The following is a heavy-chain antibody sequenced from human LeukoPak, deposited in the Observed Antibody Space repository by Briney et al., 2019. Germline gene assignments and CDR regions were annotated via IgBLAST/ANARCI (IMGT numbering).Heavy chain of an antibody. Sequence: SETLSLTCAVSGGSISSSNWWSWVRQPPGKGLEWIGEIYHSGSTYYNPSLKSRVTISVDTSKNQFSLKLSSVSAADTAVYYCASYMTTVTTQGWFDPWGQGTLVTVSS. CDR2: IYHSGST. D-gene: IGHD4-17*01. CDR3: ASYMTTVTTQGWFDP. V-gene: IGHV4-4*02. CDR1: GGSISSSNW. J-gene: IGHJ5*02.